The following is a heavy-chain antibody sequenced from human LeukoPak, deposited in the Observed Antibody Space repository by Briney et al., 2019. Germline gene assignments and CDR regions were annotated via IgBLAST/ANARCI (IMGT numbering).Heavy chain of an antibody. CDR1: GGSISSYY. CDR3: ARRHYEILSGYPS. Sequence: PSETLSLTCTVSGGSISSYYWSWIRQPPGKGLEWIGRIYTSGSTNYNPSLKSRVTMSVDTSKNQFSLKLSSVTAADTAVYYCARRHYEILSGYPSWGQGILVTVSS. D-gene: IGHD3-9*01. CDR2: IYTSGST. J-gene: IGHJ4*02. V-gene: IGHV4-4*07.